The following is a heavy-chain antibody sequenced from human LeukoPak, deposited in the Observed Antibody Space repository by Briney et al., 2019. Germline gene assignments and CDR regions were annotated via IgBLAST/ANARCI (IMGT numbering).Heavy chain of an antibody. CDR3: ARYTSSPGEGMDV. V-gene: IGHV3-66*01. CDR1: GLTVSSNY. J-gene: IGHJ6*02. CDR2: IYSGGST. D-gene: IGHD3-16*01. Sequence: PGGSLRHSCAASGLTVSSNYMSWVRQAPGKGLEWVSVIYSGGSTNYADSVKGRFTISRDDSKNTLYLQMNSLRAEDTAVYYCARYTSSPGEGMDVWGQGTTVTVSS.